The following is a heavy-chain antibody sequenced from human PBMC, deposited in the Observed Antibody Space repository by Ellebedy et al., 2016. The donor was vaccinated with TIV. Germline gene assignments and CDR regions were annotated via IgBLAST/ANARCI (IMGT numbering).Heavy chain of an antibody. V-gene: IGHV3-48*02. D-gene: IGHD2-2*01. CDR2: ISGSGGST. J-gene: IGHJ4*02. CDR1: GFTFSSYW. CDR3: ARDTVVPAAI. Sequence: PGGSLRLSCAASGFTFSSYWMHWVRQAPGKGLEWVSAISGSGGSTYYADSVKGRFTISRDNAKNSLYLQMNSLRDEDTAVYYCARDTVVPAAIWGQGTLVTVSS.